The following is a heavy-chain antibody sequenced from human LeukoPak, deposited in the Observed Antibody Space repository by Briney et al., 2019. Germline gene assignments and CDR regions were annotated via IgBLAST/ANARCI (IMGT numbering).Heavy chain of an antibody. J-gene: IGHJ4*02. CDR2: INHSGST. CDR3: ARDTYCGGDCYYN. V-gene: IGHV4-34*01. Sequence: SETLSLTCAVYGGSFSGYYWSWIRQPPGKGLEWIGEINHSGSTNYNPSLKSRVTISVDTSKNQFSLKLSSVTAADTAVYYCARDTYCGGDCYYNWGQGTLVTVSS. D-gene: IGHD2-21*02. CDR1: GGSFSGYY.